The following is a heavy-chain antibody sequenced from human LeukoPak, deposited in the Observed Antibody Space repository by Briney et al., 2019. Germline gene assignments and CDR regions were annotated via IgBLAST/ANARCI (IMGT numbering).Heavy chain of an antibody. V-gene: IGHV3-30-3*01. CDR2: ISYDGSNK. J-gene: IGHJ4*02. CDR1: GFIFSNCV. Sequence: PGGSLRLSCAASGFIFSNCVMHWVRQPPGKGLEWVAVISYDGSNKYYADSVKGRFTISRDNSKNTLYLQMNSLRAEDTAVYYCARGWDRDCTSTSCYIAYNWGQGTLVSVSS. D-gene: IGHD2-2*02. CDR3: ARGWDRDCTSTSCYIAYN.